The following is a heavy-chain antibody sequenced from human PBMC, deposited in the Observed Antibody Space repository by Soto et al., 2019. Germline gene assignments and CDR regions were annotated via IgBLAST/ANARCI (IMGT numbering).Heavy chain of an antibody. D-gene: IGHD1-1*01. CDR2: INPSGGST. Sequence: GASVKVSCKASGYTFTSYYMHWVRQAPGQGLEWMGIINPSGGSTSYAQKFQGRVTMTRDTSTSTVYMELSSLRSEDTAVYYCASGNTGLQSDYYSYDGLDDWGQGTTVTVSS. V-gene: IGHV1-46*01. J-gene: IGHJ6*02. CDR3: ASGNTGLQSDYYSYDGLDD. CDR1: GYTFTSYY.